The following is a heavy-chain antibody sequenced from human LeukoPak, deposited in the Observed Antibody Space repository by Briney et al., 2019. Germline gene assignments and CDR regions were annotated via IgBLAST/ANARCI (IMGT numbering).Heavy chain of an antibody. D-gene: IGHD2-2*01. Sequence: RPSETLSLTCTVSGGSISSYYWSWIRQPAGKGLEWIGRIYTSGSTNYNPSLKSRVTMSVDTSKNQFSLKLSSVTAADTAVYYCAREEYQLLYYYYYMDVWGKGTTVTVSS. CDR3: AREEYQLLYYYYYMDV. CDR1: GGSISSYY. V-gene: IGHV4-4*07. J-gene: IGHJ6*03. CDR2: IYTSGST.